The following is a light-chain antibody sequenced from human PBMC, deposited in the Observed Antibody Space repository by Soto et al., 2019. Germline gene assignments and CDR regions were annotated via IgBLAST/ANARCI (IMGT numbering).Light chain of an antibody. J-gene: IGLJ3*02. CDR3: QSYDNSLSGSWV. Sequence: QSALTQPASVSGSPGQSITIPCTGSSNDIGGYNYVSWYQQHPGRAPKLVIYKVSDRPSGVSTRFSASKSGNTASLTISGLQAEDEADYYCQSYDNSLSGSWVFGGGTKLTVL. CDR1: SNDIGGYNY. V-gene: IGLV2-14*01. CDR2: KVS.